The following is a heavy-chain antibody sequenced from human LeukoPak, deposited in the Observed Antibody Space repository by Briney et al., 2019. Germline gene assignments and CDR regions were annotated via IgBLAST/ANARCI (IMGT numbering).Heavy chain of an antibody. CDR1: GGSISSANW. CDR2: IHHSGTT. J-gene: IGHJ3*02. CDR3: TREGLNDYNNPTDAFDI. V-gene: IGHV4-4*02. D-gene: IGHD4-11*01. Sequence: SGTLSLTCAVSGGSISSANWWSWGRRPPGKGLEWIGEIHHSGTTTYNPSLKSRLTISVDKSKNQFSLTLNSVTAADTAVYFCTREGLNDYNNPTDAFDIWGQGTMVTVSS.